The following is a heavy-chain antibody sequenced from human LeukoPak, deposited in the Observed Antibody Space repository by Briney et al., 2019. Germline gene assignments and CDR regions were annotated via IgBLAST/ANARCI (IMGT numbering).Heavy chain of an antibody. CDR2: IYSGGSI. V-gene: IGHV3-66*01. J-gene: IGHJ4*02. CDR3: ASTSGYSSGWYDY. CDR1: GFTVSSNY. Sequence: EAGGSLRLSCAASGFTVSSNYMSWVRQAAGKGLEWVSVIYSGGSIYYADSVKGRFTISRDNSKNTLYLQMNSLRAEDTAVYYCASTSGYSSGWYDYWGQGTLVTVSS. D-gene: IGHD6-19*01.